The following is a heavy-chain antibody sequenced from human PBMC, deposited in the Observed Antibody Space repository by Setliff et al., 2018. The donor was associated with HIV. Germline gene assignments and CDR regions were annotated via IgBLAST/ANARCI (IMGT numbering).Heavy chain of an antibody. CDR2: LYSGGST. Sequence: GGSLRLSCAASGFTVTGNYMSWVRQAPGKGLDWVSVLYSGGSTYYTDSVKGRFTISRDNAKNSLSLQMNSLRAEDTAVYYCAKDLVYYDSSGDLDYWGQGTLVTVSS. D-gene: IGHD3-22*01. CDR3: AKDLVYYDSSGDLDY. V-gene: IGHV3-53*01. J-gene: IGHJ4*02. CDR1: GFTVTGNY.